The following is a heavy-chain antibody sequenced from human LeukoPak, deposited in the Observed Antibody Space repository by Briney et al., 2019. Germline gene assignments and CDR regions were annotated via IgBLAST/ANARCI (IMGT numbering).Heavy chain of an antibody. Sequence: GGSLRLSCAASGFTFSSYSMNWVRQAPGKGLEWVSYISSSFSTVYYADSVKGRFTISRDNAKNSLYLQMNRLRAEDTAVYYCARGDYGDYGFFDYWGQGTLVTVSS. V-gene: IGHV3-48*01. CDR1: GFTFSSYS. D-gene: IGHD4-17*01. CDR2: ISSSFSTV. J-gene: IGHJ4*02. CDR3: ARGDYGDYGFFDY.